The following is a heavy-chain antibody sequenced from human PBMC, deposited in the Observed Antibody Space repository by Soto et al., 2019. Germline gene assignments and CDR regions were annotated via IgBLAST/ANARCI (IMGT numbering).Heavy chain of an antibody. CDR2: ILAGGRDT. Sequence: EVQLLESGGGWLQPGGSLRLSCAASGFTFTTYTMNWVRQAPGKGLEWVSGILAGGRDTYYADSVKGRFTISRDNSRNTVFLQMNSLRVEDTAIYYCAKDRPPDGCWTFDYWGQGTLVSVSS. J-gene: IGHJ4*02. D-gene: IGHD3-3*01. CDR3: AKDRPPDGCWTFDY. V-gene: IGHV3-23*01. CDR1: GFTFTTYT.